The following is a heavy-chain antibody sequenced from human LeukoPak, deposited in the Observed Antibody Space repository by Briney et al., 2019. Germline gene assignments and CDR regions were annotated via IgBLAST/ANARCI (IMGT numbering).Heavy chain of an antibody. CDR1: GFTFSSYG. CDR2: ISYDGSNK. V-gene: IGHV3-30*03. D-gene: IGHD2-21*01. CDR3: ARGPSYCGTNCYYYFEY. J-gene: IGHJ4*02. Sequence: GGSLRLSCAASGFTFSSYGMHWVRQAPGRGLEWVAVISYDGSNKYYADSVKGRFTISRDNSKNTLYLQMNSLRAEDTAVYYCARGPSYCGTNCYYYFEYWGQGTLVTVSS.